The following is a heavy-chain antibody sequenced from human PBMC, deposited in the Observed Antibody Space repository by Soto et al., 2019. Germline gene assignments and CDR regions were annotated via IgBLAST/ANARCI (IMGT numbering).Heavy chain of an antibody. V-gene: IGHV4-30-4*01. Sequence: QVQLQESGPGLVKPSQTLSLTCTVSGGSISSGDYYWSWIRQPPGKGLEWIGYIYYSGSTYYNPSLKSRVTISVDPSKNQCSLKLSSVTAADKAVYYCARVTTVTPPSYHYYGMDVWGQGTTVTVSS. CDR3: ARVTTVTPPSYHYYGMDV. CDR2: IYYSGST. J-gene: IGHJ6*02. D-gene: IGHD4-17*01. CDR1: GGSISSGDYY.